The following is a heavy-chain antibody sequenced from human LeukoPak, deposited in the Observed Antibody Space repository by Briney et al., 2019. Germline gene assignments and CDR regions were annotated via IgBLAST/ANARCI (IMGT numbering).Heavy chain of an antibody. Sequence: GGSLRLSCAASGFTFSSYAMSWVRQAPGKGLEYVSAISSNGGSTYYANSVKGRFTISRDNSKNTLYLQMGSLRAEDMAVYYCARDARGYCSGGSCYEVAFDYWGQGTLVTVSS. CDR3: ARDARGYCSGGSCYEVAFDY. CDR2: ISSNGGST. J-gene: IGHJ4*02. V-gene: IGHV3-64*01. D-gene: IGHD2-15*01. CDR1: GFTFSSYA.